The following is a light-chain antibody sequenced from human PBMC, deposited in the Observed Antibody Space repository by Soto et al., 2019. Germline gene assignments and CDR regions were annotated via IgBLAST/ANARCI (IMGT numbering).Light chain of an antibody. Sequence: QSVLTQPPSASGTPGQRVTISCSGSRPNIGSNYVYWYQQLPGTAPKLLIYSDAQRPAGVPDRISGSKSGTSASLAIRGLRSEDEGDYYCAAWDDSLSGPVFGGGTKVTVL. V-gene: IGLV1-47*01. J-gene: IGLJ3*02. CDR3: AAWDDSLSGPV. CDR2: SDA. CDR1: RPNIGSNY.